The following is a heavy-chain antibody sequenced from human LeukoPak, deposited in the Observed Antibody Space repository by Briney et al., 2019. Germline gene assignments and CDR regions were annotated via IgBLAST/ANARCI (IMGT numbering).Heavy chain of an antibody. CDR1: GGSFSGYY. Sequence: SETLSLTCAVYGGSFSGYYWSWIRQPPGKGLEWIGEINHSGSTNYNPSLKSRVTISVDTSKNQFSLKLSSVTAADTAVYYCARDYPFLSGNNYLGTFDYWGQGILVTVSS. V-gene: IGHV4-34*01. CDR2: INHSGST. CDR3: ARDYPFLSGNNYLGTFDY. J-gene: IGHJ4*02. D-gene: IGHD1-26*01.